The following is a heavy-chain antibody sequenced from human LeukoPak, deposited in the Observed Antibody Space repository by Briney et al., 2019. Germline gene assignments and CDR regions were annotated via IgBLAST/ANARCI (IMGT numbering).Heavy chain of an antibody. J-gene: IGHJ4*02. CDR1: GFTFTDYW. V-gene: IGHV3-7*01. CDR2: IHKAGTES. CDR3: ARVGTWELQRVFDF. Sequence: GGSLRLSCAASGFTFTDYWMTWVRQVPGKGLEWVANIHKAGTESYYVDSVRGRFAISRDNAKNSLYLQLSSVRVDDTAVYYCARVGTWELQRVFDFWGQGTLVTVSS. D-gene: IGHD1-26*01.